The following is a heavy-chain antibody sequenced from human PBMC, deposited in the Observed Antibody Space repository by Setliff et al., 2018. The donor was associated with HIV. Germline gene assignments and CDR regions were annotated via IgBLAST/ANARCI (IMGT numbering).Heavy chain of an antibody. J-gene: IGHJ6*02. CDR1: GGSISSGSYY. V-gene: IGHV4-61*09. CDR3: ARRGDFFYYAMDV. CDR2: IYTSGST. Sequence: TVSGGSISSGSYYWSWIRQPAGKGLEWIGHIYTSGSTNYNPSLKSRVTISVDTSKSQFSLKLSSVTAADTAVYYCARRGDFFYYAMDVWGQGTTVTVSS.